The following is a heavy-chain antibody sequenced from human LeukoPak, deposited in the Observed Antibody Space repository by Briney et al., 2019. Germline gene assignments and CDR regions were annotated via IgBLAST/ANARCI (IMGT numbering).Heavy chain of an antibody. CDR2: ISGDGGST. D-gene: IGHD1-1*01. CDR1: GFTFDDYA. J-gene: IGHJ3*02. V-gene: IGHV3-43*02. Sequence: GVSLRLSCAASGFTFDDYAMHWVRQAPGKGLEWVSLISGDGGSTYYADSVEGRFTISRDNAKNSMYLQMNSLRAEDTAVYYCVRTCDAVTGAFDIWGQGTMVTVSS. CDR3: VRTCDAVTGAFDI.